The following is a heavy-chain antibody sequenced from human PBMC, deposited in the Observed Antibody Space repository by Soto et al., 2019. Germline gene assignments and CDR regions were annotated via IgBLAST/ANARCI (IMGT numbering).Heavy chain of an antibody. D-gene: IGHD3-3*01. V-gene: IGHV4-31*03. CDR3: AGHRNLEWLLPINWFDP. CDR1: GGSISSGGYY. Sequence: SETLSLTCTVSGGSISSGGYYWSWIRQHPGKGLEWIGYIYYSGSTYYNPSLKSRVTISVDTSKNQFSLKLSSVTAADTAVYYCAGHRNLEWLLPINWFDPWGQGTLVTVSS. CDR2: IYYSGST. J-gene: IGHJ5*02.